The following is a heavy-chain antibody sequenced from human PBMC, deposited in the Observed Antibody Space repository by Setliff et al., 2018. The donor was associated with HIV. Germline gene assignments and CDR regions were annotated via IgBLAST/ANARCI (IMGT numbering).Heavy chain of an antibody. J-gene: IGHJ4*02. CDR1: GIAVTESS. V-gene: IGHV1-24*01. CDR2: IEPEDGKR. D-gene: IGHD6-25*01. Sequence: ASVKVSCKVSGIAVTESSIHWVRQTPERGLEWMGGIEPEDGKRVDTQKFQGRVTISRYTSTNIGYMALSSLRPEDTAMYYCTTGNGYGLFEHWGQGTPVTVSS. CDR3: TTGNGYGLFEH.